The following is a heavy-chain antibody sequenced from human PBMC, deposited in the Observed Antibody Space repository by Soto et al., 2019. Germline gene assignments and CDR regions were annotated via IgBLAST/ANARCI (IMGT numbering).Heavy chain of an antibody. Sequence: EVQLVESGGGLVKPGGSLRLSCAASGFNFSSYTMNWVRQAPGTGLERVSSISSSNRYIYYADSMKGRFSISRDDAKNSLYLHMNSLRADDTAIYYCARDRGRGGSGYKTYACAMGGQGTLVTVSS. CDR2: ISSSNRYI. CDR3: ARDRGRGGSGYKTYACAM. D-gene: IGHD2-15*01. V-gene: IGHV3-21*01. CDR1: GFNFSSYT. J-gene: IGHJ3*02.